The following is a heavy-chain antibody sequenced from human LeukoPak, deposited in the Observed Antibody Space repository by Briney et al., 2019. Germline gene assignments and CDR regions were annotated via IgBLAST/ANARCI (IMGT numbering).Heavy chain of an antibody. J-gene: IGHJ5*02. CDR1: GGSISSYY. Sequence: SETLSLTCTVSGGSISSYYWSWIRQPAGKGLEWIGRIYTSGSTNYNPSLKSRVTMSVDTSKNQFSLKLSSVTAADTAVYYCARDKGIAARVYWFDPWGQGTLVPVSS. CDR3: ARDKGIAARVYWFDP. CDR2: IYTSGST. V-gene: IGHV4-4*07. D-gene: IGHD6-6*01.